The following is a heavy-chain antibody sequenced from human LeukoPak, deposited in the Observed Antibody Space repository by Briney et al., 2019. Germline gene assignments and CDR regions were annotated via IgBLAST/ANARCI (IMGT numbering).Heavy chain of an antibody. J-gene: IGHJ4*02. Sequence: VASVKVSCKASGYTFTGYYMHWVRQAPGQGLEWMGWINPNSGGTNYAQKFQGRVTMTRNTSISTAYMELSSLRSEDTAVYYCARVGIAVAGSDYWGQGTLVTVSS. CDR2: INPNSGGT. CDR1: GYTFTGYY. CDR3: ARVGIAVAGSDY. V-gene: IGHV1-2*02. D-gene: IGHD6-19*01.